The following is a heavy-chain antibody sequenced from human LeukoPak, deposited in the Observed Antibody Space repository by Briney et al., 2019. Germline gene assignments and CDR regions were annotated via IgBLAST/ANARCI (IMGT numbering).Heavy chain of an antibody. V-gene: IGHV3-48*01. CDR1: GVTFSSYS. CDR3: VRGYSTGWYSGHLAFDI. D-gene: IGHD6-19*01. Sequence: PLGSLRLSCAVSGVTFSSYSMNWVRQAPGKGLEWGSYISSSSSTIYYADSVKGGFTIYRDNAKKSLYLQMNSLRAQDTAVYYCVRGYSTGWYSGHLAFDIWGQGTMVTVSS. J-gene: IGHJ3*02. CDR2: ISSSSSTI.